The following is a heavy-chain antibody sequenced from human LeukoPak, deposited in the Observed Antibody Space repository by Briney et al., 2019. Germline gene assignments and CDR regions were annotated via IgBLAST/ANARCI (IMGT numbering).Heavy chain of an antibody. Sequence: SETLSLTCTVSGGSISSYYWSWIRQPPGKGLEWIGYIYYSGSTNYNPSLKSRVTISVDTSKNQFSLKLSSVTAAVTAVYYCARGSRPGVVPAGPDWGQGTLVTVSS. V-gene: IGHV4-59*01. CDR1: GGSISSYY. CDR2: IYYSGST. J-gene: IGHJ1*01. D-gene: IGHD2-2*01. CDR3: ARGSRPGVVPAGPD.